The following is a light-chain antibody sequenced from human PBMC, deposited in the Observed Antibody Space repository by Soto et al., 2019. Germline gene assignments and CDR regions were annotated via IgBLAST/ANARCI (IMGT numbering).Light chain of an antibody. CDR1: SSNIGAGYD. CDR3: QSYDSSLSGSV. V-gene: IGLV1-40*01. J-gene: IGLJ2*01. CDR2: GNS. Sequence: QSVLTQPPSVSGAPGQRVTISCTGSSSNIGAGYDVHWYQQLPGTAPKLLIYGNSNRPSGVPDRFSGSKSGTSASLAITGLQAEDEADEYCQSYDSSLSGSVFGGGTQLTVL.